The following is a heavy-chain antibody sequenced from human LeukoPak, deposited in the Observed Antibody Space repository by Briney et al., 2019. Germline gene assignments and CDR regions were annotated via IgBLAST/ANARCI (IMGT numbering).Heavy chain of an antibody. J-gene: IGHJ6*02. CDR2: FYYSGGT. CDR3: AGGLPDSEMDV. V-gene: IGHV4-39*01. Sequence: SETLSLTCTVSGGSISSSSYYWGWIRQPPGKGLEWIGSFYYSGGTYYNPSLKSRVTISVDTSKNQFSLKLTSVTAADTAVYYCAGGLPDSEMDVWGQGTTVTVSS. CDR1: GGSISSSSYY. D-gene: IGHD2-21*01.